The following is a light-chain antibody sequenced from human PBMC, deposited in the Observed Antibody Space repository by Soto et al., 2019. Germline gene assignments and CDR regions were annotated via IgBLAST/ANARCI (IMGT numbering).Light chain of an antibody. J-gene: IGKJ5*01. CDR3: QQYNNWPS. CDR2: GAS. CDR1: QSFSSY. Sequence: ELVMTQSPTPLSVSPGERSTLSFRASQSFSSYLAWYQQKPGQAPSLLIHGASTRATYIPARFSGSGSETEFTLTIRSLQSEDFAVYFCQQYNNWPSFAQVTRLEIK. V-gene: IGKV3-15*01.